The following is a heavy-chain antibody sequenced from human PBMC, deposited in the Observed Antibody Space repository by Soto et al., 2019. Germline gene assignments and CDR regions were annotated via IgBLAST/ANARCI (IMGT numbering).Heavy chain of an antibody. J-gene: IGHJ4*02. CDR2: INGGGSSA. Sequence: GGSLRLSCAAAGFPLSSSWMHWVRQAPGKGLVWVSHINGGGSSADYADSVKGRFTISRDNAKNSLYLQMNSLRAEDTAVYYCARDTDGLHYWGQGTLVTVSS. CDR1: GFPLSSSW. CDR3: ARDTDGLHY. V-gene: IGHV3-74*01.